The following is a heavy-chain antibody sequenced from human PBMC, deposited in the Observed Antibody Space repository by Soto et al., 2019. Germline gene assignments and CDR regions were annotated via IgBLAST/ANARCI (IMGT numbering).Heavy chain of an antibody. J-gene: IGHJ6*02. CDR1: GFTFSSYS. Sequence: GGSLRLSCAASGFTFSSYSMNWVRQAPGKGLEWVSYISSSSTIYYADSVKGRFTISRDNAKNSLYLQMNSLRDEDTAAYYCAREDDFWSGRLSYGMDVWGQGTTVTVSS. D-gene: IGHD3-3*01. V-gene: IGHV3-48*02. CDR3: AREDDFWSGRLSYGMDV. CDR2: ISSSSTI.